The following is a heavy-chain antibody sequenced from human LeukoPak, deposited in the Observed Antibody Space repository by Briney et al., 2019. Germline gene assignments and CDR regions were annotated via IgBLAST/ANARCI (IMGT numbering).Heavy chain of an antibody. CDR3: AKGQGYNYGDSIDY. D-gene: IGHD5-18*01. CDR1: GITFSSYA. Sequence: GGSLRLSCAASGITFSSYAMSWVRQAPGKGLEWVSAISASGGSTYYADSVKGRFTVSRDNSKNTLYLQMNSLRDEDTAVYYCAKGQGYNYGDSIDYWGQGTLVTVSP. V-gene: IGHV3-23*01. J-gene: IGHJ4*02. CDR2: ISASGGST.